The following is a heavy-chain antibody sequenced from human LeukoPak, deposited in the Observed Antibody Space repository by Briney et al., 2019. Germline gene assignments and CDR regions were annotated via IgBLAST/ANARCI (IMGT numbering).Heavy chain of an antibody. Sequence: ASVTHSFKSSGYTFTNYGLSWVRQAPGQGLEWMGWISGFNGDTNYAQNFQGRVTMTTDTSTNTAYMELRSLTSDDTASYFCAREGFVRDTALDYWGQGTLVTVSA. J-gene: IGHJ4*02. CDR1: GYTFTNYG. CDR3: AREGFVRDTALDY. D-gene: IGHD5-18*01. CDR2: ISGFNGDT. V-gene: IGHV1-18*01.